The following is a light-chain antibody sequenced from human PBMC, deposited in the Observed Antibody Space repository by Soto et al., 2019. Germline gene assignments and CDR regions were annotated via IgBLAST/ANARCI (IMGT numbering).Light chain of an antibody. V-gene: IGKV3-20*01. CDR3: QQYGGSTRT. J-gene: IGKJ1*01. CDR2: GAS. CDR1: QSVSGK. Sequence: EVLMTQSPATLSVSPGERATLSCRASQSVSGKLAWYQQKPGQAPRLIIHGASSRATGVPDRITGSGSGTDFTLSISRLEPEDFAVYYCQQYGGSTRTFGQGTKVDIK.